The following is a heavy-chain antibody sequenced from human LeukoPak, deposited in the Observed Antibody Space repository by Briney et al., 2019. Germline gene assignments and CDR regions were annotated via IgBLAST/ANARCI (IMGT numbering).Heavy chain of an antibody. CDR2: MNPNSGNT. D-gene: IGHD3-3*01. V-gene: IGHV1-8*03. CDR3: ARGDTWRHMDV. Sequence: ASVKVSCKASGGTFSSYAISWVRQATGQGLEWMGWMNPNSGNTGYAQKFQGRVTITRNTSISTAYMELSSLRSEDTAVYYCARGDTWRHMDVWGKGTTVTVSS. CDR1: GGTFSSYA. J-gene: IGHJ6*03.